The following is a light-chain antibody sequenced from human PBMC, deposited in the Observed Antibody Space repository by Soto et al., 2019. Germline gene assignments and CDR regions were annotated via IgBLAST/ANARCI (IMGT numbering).Light chain of an antibody. J-gene: IGKJ1*01. CDR2: GAS. V-gene: IGKV3-15*01. Sequence: EIVMTQSPATLSVSPGERATLSCRASQSINNNLAWYQQKPGQAPRLLIYGASTRATGIPARFSGSGSGTEFPLTISRLQSEDFVVYYCQQYNNWPETFGQGTKVEIK. CDR3: QQYNNWPET. CDR1: QSINNN.